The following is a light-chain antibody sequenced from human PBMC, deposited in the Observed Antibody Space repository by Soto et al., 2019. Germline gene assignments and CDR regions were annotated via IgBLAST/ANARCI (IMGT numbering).Light chain of an antibody. J-gene: IGKJ1*01. CDR2: GAS. CDR3: QQYNTWTWT. Sequence: EIVMTQSPATLSLSPGDRATLSCRASQSVGTNVAWFQQRPGKPPRLPMYGASTWASGIPVRFSGSGSGTDFTLTISSLQSEDFAIYYCQQYNTWTWTFGQGTKVDVK. CDR1: QSVGTN. V-gene: IGKV3-15*01.